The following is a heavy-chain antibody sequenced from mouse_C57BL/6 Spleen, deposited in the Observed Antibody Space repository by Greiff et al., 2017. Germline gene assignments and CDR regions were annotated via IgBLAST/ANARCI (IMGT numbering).Heavy chain of an antibody. V-gene: IGHV1-81*01. J-gene: IGHJ4*01. CDR3: ARGNYYGSSYPSMDY. Sequence: QVQLQQSGAELARPGASVKLSCKASGYTFTSYGISWVKQRTGQGLEWIGEIYPRSGNTYYNEKFKGKATLTADKSSSTAYMELRSLTSEDSAVYFCARGNYYGSSYPSMDYWGQGTSVTVSS. CDR2: IYPRSGNT. D-gene: IGHD1-1*01. CDR1: GYTFTSYG.